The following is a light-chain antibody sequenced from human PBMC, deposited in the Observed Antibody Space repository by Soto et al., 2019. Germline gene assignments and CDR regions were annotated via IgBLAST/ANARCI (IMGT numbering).Light chain of an antibody. CDR3: QTWGTGIPWV. CDR2: LNSDGSH. Sequence: QLVLTQSPSASASLGASVKLTCTLSSGHSSYAIAWHQQQPEKGPRYLMKLNSDGSHSKGDGLPDRFSGSSSGAERYLTIASLQSEDEADYYCQTWGTGIPWVFGGGTKLTVL. J-gene: IGLJ3*02. CDR1: SGHSSYA. V-gene: IGLV4-69*01.